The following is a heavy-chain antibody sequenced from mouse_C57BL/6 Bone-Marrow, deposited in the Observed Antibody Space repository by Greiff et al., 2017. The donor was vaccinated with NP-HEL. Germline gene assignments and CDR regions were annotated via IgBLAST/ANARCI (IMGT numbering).Heavy chain of an antibody. Sequence: VQLQQSGPGLVQPSQSLSITCTVSGFSLTSYGVHWVLQSPGQGLEWLGVIWRGGSTDYNTAFMSSMGITKDNSKSQVFFKMNSLQADDTAIYYCAKGEDYYVSSSSYYFDYWGQGTTLTVSA. CDR2: IWRGGST. J-gene: IGHJ2*01. CDR1: GFSLTSYG. V-gene: IGHV2-5*01. CDR3: AKGEDYYVSSSSYYFDY. D-gene: IGHD1-1*01.